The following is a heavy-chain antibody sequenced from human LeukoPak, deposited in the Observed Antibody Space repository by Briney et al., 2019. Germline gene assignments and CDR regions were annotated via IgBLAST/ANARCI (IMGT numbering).Heavy chain of an antibody. V-gene: IGHV3-48*04. Sequence: GGSLRLSCAASGFTFSSYAMSWVRQAPGKGLEWVSYISSSSSTIYYADSVKGRFTISRDNAKNSLYLQMNSLRAEDTAVYYCAPYYYGSGSYYNVGVYWGQGTLVTVSS. CDR3: APYYYGSGSYYNVGVY. CDR1: GFTFSSYA. CDR2: ISSSSSTI. J-gene: IGHJ4*02. D-gene: IGHD3-10*01.